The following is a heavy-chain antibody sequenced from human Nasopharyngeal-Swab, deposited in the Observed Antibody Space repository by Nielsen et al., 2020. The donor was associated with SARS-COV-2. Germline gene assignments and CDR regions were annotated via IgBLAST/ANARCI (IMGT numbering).Heavy chain of an antibody. V-gene: IGHV4-30-2*01. J-gene: IGHJ6*02. CDR2: IYHSGST. CDR1: GGSISSGGYS. Sequence: SETLSLTCAVSGGSISSGGYSWSWIRQPPGKGLEWIGYIYHSGSTYYNPSLKSRVTISVDTSKNQFSLKLSSVTAADTAVYYCARHPFYYGMDVWGQGTTVTVSS. CDR3: ARHPFYYGMDV.